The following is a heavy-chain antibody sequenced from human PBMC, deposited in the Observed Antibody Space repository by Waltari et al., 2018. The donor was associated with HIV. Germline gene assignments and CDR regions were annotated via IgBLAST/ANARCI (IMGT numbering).Heavy chain of an antibody. CDR3: AREEGDSGSHFDY. J-gene: IGHJ4*02. Sequence: QVQLVESGGGVVQPGRSLRLSCAASGFTFSSYGMHWVRQAPGKGLEWVAVIWYDGSNKYYADSVKGRFTISRDNSKNTLYLQMNSLRAEDTAVYYCAREEGDSGSHFDYWGQGTLVTVSS. V-gene: IGHV3-33*01. CDR1: GFTFSSYG. D-gene: IGHD1-26*01. CDR2: IWYDGSNK.